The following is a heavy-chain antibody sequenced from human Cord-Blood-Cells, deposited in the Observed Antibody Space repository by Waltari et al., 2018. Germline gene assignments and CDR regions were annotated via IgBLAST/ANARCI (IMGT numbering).Heavy chain of an antibody. J-gene: IGHJ4*02. Sequence: QVQLVQSGAEVKKPGASVKVSCTVSGYTLTALSMHWVRQAPGKGLEWMGGFDPEDGETIYAQKFQGRVTMTEDTSTDTAYMELSSLRSEDTAVYYCATAFPRYCSSTSCYFDYWGQGTLVTVSS. CDR2: FDPEDGET. D-gene: IGHD2-2*01. CDR3: ATAFPRYCSSTSCYFDY. CDR1: GYTLTALS. V-gene: IGHV1-24*01.